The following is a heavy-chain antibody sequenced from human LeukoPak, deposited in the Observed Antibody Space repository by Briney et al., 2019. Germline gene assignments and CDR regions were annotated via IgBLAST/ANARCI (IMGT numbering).Heavy chain of an antibody. CDR3: ARAYDYVWGSYRYPGYFDY. CDR1: GGSFRGYY. V-gene: IGHV4-34*01. J-gene: IGHJ4*02. Sequence: PSETLSLTCAVYGGSFRGYYWRRLRQPPGKGLEWVGEINHSGSTNYNPSLKSRVTISVDTSKNQYSLKLSSVTAADTAVYYCARAYDYVWGSYRYPGYFDYWGQGTLVTVSS. CDR2: INHSGST. D-gene: IGHD3-16*02.